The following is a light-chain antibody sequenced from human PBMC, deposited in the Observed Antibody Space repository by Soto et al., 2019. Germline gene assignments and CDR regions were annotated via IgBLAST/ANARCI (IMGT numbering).Light chain of an antibody. CDR2: RND. J-gene: IGLJ3*02. CDR1: SSHIGTYY. V-gene: IGLV1-47*01. CDR3: VTWDDSLNAWV. Sequence: QSVLTRPPSASGTPGQRVTISCSGSSSHIGTYYVYWYQHLPGTAPKLLISRNDQRPSGVPDRVSGSKSGTSASLAISGLRSEDEADYYCVTWDDSLNAWVFGGGTKLTVL.